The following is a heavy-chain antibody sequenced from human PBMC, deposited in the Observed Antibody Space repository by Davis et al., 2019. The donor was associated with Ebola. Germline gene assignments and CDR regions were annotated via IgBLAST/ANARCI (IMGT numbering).Heavy chain of an antibody. J-gene: IGHJ6*02. Sequence: SVKVSCNASGGTFSSYAISWVRQAPGQGLEWMGGIIPIFGTANYAQKFQGRVTITADKSTSTAYMELSSLRSEDTAVYYCARDLRVGLVHYYYGMDVWGQGTTVTVSS. V-gene: IGHV1-69*06. CDR1: GGTFSSYA. D-gene: IGHD6-6*01. CDR3: ARDLRVGLVHYYYGMDV. CDR2: IIPIFGTA.